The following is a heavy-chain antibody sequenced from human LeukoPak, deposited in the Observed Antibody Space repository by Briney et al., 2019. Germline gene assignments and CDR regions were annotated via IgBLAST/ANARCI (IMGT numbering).Heavy chain of an antibody. CDR3: AIFWSGYPYYFDY. CDR2: INHSGST. J-gene: IGHJ4*02. V-gene: IGHV4-34*01. Sequence: SETLSLTXAVCGGSFTNYYWSWIRQPPGKGLEWIGEINHSGSTNYNPSLKSRVTISVDTSKNQFSLKLSSVTAADTAVYYCAIFWSGYPYYFDYWGQGTLVTVSS. D-gene: IGHD3-3*01. CDR1: GGSFTNYY.